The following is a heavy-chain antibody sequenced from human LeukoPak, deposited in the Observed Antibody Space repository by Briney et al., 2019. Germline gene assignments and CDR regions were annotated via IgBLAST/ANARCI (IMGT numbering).Heavy chain of an antibody. V-gene: IGHV4-59*01. J-gene: IGHJ3*02. CDR2: IYYSGST. Sequence: PSETLSLTCTVSGGSIRNYYWSWIRQPPGKGLEWIGYIYYSGSTNYNPSLKSRVTISVDTSKNQFSLKLSSVTAADTAVYYRAGGGGGGGGVDIWGQGTMVTVSS. CDR1: GGSIRNYY. D-gene: IGHD3-16*01. CDR3: AGGGGGGGGVDI.